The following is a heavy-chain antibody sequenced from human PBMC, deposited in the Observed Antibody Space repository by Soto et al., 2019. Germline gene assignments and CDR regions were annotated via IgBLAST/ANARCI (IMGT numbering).Heavy chain of an antibody. CDR3: ARAFAY. V-gene: IGHV3-74*01. J-gene: IGHJ4*02. CDR2: INSDGSST. CDR1: GFSFSTFW. Sequence: EVQLVESGGGLVQPGGSLRLSCEASGFSFSTFWMHWVRQAPGKGLVWVSRINSDGSSTYYAESVKGRVTISRDNAKKTLYLQLTSLALGDRVVLWCARAFAYWRPRTLVTVSS.